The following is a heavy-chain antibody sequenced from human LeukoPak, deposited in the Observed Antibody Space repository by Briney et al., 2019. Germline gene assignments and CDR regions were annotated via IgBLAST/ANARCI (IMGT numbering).Heavy chain of an antibody. CDR3: ARWDPNSSGFYLDY. J-gene: IGHJ4*02. V-gene: IGHV1-69*13. Sequence: GASVKVSCKASGVTFSSYAISWVRQAPGQGLEWMGGIIPIFGTANYAQKFQGRVTITADESTSTAYMELSSLRSEDTAVYYCARWDPNSSGFYLDYWGQGTLVTVSS. CDR2: IIPIFGTA. D-gene: IGHD6-19*01. CDR1: GVTFSSYA.